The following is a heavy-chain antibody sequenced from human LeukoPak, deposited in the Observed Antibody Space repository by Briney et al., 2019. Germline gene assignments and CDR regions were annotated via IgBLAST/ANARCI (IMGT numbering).Heavy chain of an antibody. CDR3: ATETILNLMDV. Sequence: GGSLRLSCAASGFTFSSHWMHCVPQVPGKGLACVSRINSDGSSTSYADSVRGRFTISRDNDKKKLYLQINSLRAEDKAVYYCATETILNLMDVWGQGTPVTVSS. J-gene: IGHJ6*02. D-gene: IGHD3-9*01. CDR1: GFTFSSHW. CDR2: INSDGSST. V-gene: IGHV3-74*01.